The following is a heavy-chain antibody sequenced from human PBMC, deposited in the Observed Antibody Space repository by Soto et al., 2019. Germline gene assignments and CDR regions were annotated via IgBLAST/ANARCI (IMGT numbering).Heavy chain of an antibody. Sequence: PSETLSLTCTVSGGSISSYYWSWIRQPPGKGLEWIGYIYYSGSTNYNPSLKSRVTISVDTSKNQISLKLSSVTAADTAVYYCARQFDGYFDPWGQGTLVTVSS. V-gene: IGHV4-59*08. CDR2: IYYSGST. CDR3: ARQFDGYFDP. D-gene: IGHD3-9*01. J-gene: IGHJ5*02. CDR1: GGSISSYY.